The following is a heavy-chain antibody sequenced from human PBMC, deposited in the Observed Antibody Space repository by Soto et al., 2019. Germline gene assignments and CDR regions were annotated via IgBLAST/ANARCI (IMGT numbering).Heavy chain of an antibody. CDR1: GFSFSTYD. D-gene: IGHD2-2*01. J-gene: IGHJ6*02. CDR2: ISSGGQTI. Sequence: EVQLVESGGGLVQPGGSLRLSCAASGFSFSTYDMNWVRQAPGKGLEWVSYISSGGQTIKSTDSVKGRFTISRDNAKNSLYLLMSGLRDEDTVVYYCARDPQRGYSGMDVWGQGTTVTVSS. V-gene: IGHV3-48*02. CDR3: ARDPQRGYSGMDV.